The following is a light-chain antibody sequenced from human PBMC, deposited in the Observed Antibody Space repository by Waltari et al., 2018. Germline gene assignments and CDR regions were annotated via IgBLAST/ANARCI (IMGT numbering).Light chain of an antibody. V-gene: IGKV3-20*01. CDR3: QNYVRLPAT. CDR1: QSVARA. Sequence: NVLTQAPGTLSLSPGARAALSCRASQSVARALAWYQQKPGQPPRLLIYNTSTRATGVPDRFSGGGSGTDFSLTISRLEPEDFAVYYCQNYVRLPATFGQGTKVEIK. CDR2: NTS. J-gene: IGKJ1*01.